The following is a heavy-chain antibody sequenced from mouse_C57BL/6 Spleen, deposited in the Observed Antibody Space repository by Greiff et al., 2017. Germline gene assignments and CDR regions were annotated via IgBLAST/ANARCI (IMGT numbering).Heavy chain of an antibody. J-gene: IGHJ2*01. CDR2: IDPSDSYT. CDR3: ARPLYSNYVYFDY. Sequence: QVQLQQSGAELVMPGASVKLSCKASGYTFTSYWMHWVKQRPGQGLEWIGEIDPSDSYTNYNQKFKGKSTLTVDKSSSTAYMQLSSLTSEDSAVYYCARPLYSNYVYFDYWGQGTTLTVSS. D-gene: IGHD2-5*01. V-gene: IGHV1-69*01. CDR1: GYTFTSYW.